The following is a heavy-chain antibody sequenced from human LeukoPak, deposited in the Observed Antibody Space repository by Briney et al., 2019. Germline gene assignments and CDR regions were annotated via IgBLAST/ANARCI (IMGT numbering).Heavy chain of an antibody. Sequence: SETLSLTCTVSGGSISSYYWSWLRQPPGKGLEWIGYIYYSGSTNYNPSLKSRVTMSVDTSKNQFSLKLSSVTAADTAVYYCARSPPAAAAPFDPWGQGTLVTVSS. V-gene: IGHV4-59*12. CDR2: IYYSGST. J-gene: IGHJ5*02. D-gene: IGHD6-13*01. CDR3: ARSPPAAAAPFDP. CDR1: GGSISSYY.